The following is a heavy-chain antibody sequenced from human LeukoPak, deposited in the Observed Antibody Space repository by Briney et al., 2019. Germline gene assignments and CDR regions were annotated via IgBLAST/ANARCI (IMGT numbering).Heavy chain of an antibody. CDR1: GGXISSYY. V-gene: IGHV4-59*08. Sequence: SEALSLTCTVSGGXISSYYWSWIRQPPGKGREWIGYIYYSGSTNYNPSLKSRVTISVDTSKNQFSLKLSSVTAADTAVYYCARRGIAAAGSGGGFAFDIWGQGTMVTVSS. J-gene: IGHJ3*02. D-gene: IGHD6-13*01. CDR2: IYYSGST. CDR3: ARRGIAAAGSGGGFAFDI.